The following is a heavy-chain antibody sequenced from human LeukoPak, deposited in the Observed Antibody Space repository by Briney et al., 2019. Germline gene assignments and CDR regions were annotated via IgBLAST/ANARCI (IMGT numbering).Heavy chain of an antibody. J-gene: IGHJ4*02. D-gene: IGHD3-10*01. V-gene: IGHV4-39*07. CDR1: GGSISSSSYY. Sequence: PSETLSLTCTVSGGSISSSSYYWGWIRQPPGKGLEWIGSIYYSGSTYYNPSLKSRVTISVDTSKNQFSLKLSSVTAADTAVYYRAREDTMVRGAPFDYWGQGTLVTVSS. CDR3: AREDTMVRGAPFDY. CDR2: IYYSGST.